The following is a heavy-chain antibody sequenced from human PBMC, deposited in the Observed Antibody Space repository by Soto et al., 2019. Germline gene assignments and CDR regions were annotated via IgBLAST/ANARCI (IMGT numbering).Heavy chain of an antibody. CDR1: GFTFDDYA. CDR2: ISWNSGSI. D-gene: IGHD6-13*01. V-gene: IGHV3-9*01. CDR3: AKDRGDGSGSSWYFRGAFDI. Sequence: GGSLRLSCAASGFTFDDYAMHWVRQAPGKGLEWVSGISWNSGSIGYADSVKGRFTISRDNAKNSLYLQMNSLRAEDTALYYCAKDRGDGSGSSWYFRGAFDIWGQGTMVTVSS. J-gene: IGHJ3*02.